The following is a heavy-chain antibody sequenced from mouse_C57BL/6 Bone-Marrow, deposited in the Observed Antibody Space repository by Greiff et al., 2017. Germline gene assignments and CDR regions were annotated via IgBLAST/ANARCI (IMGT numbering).Heavy chain of an antibody. D-gene: IGHD1-1*01. CDR2: IYPRSGNT. CDR3: ARPYGSSYNY. V-gene: IGHV1-81*01. J-gene: IGHJ2*01. Sequence: VQLQQSGAELARPGASVKLSCKASGYTFTSYGISWVKQRTGQGLEWIGEIYPRSGNTYYNEKFKGMATLTADKSSSTAYMGLRSLTSEDSAVYFCARPYGSSYNYWGQGTTLTVSS. CDR1: GYTFTSYG.